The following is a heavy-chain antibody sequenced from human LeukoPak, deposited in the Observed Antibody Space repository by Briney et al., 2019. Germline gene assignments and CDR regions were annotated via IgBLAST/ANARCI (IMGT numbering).Heavy chain of an antibody. J-gene: IGHJ4*02. V-gene: IGHV3-74*01. CDR2: INTDGTYI. CDR3: ARDSFDSSGHYYGFDN. D-gene: IGHD3-22*01. CDR1: GFSLSDFW. Sequence: GGSLRLSCEASGFSLSDFWLHWVRRAPGKGLVWVSRINTDGTYIHYAYSVRGRFTVSRDNAKNTLHLQMNSVRVKDTAVYYCARDSFDSSGHYYGFDNWGQGTMVTVSS.